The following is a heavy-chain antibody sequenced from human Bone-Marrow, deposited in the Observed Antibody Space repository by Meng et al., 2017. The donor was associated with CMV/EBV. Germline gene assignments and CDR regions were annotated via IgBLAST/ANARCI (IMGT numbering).Heavy chain of an antibody. Sequence: GGSLRLSCAASGFTFSDYYMNWVRQAPGKGLEWVSSISSSSTIYYADSVKGRFTISRDNAKNSLYLQMNSLRAEDTAVYYCARSRRYDSSGFYFDYWGQGTLVTVSS. CDR2: ISSSSTI. J-gene: IGHJ4*02. V-gene: IGHV3-69-1*02. CDR3: ARSRRYDSSGFYFDY. CDR1: GFTFSDYY. D-gene: IGHD3-22*01.